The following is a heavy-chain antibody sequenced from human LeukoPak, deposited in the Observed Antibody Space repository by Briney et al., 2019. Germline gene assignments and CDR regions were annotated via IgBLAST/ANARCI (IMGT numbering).Heavy chain of an antibody. Sequence: AGGPLRLSCAASGFTFSSYEMNWVRQAPGKGLEWVSYISSSGSTIHYADSVKGRFTISRDNAKNSLYLQMNSLRAEDTAVYYCAELGITMIGGVWGKGTTVTISS. CDR3: AELGITMIGGV. D-gene: IGHD3-10*02. V-gene: IGHV3-48*03. CDR1: GFTFSSYE. J-gene: IGHJ6*04. CDR2: ISSSGSTI.